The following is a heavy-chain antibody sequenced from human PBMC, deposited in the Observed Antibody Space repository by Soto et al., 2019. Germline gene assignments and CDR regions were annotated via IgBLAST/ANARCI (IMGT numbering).Heavy chain of an antibody. D-gene: IGHD2-8*02. V-gene: IGHV4-61*03. CDR3: ARDKITGLFDY. CDR2: IYYSGST. Sequence: SETLSLTCAVSGGSISSGGYSWSWIRQPPGKGLEWIGYIYYSGSTNYNPSLKSRVTISVDTSKNHFSLKLTSVTAADTAVYYCARDKITGLFDYWGQGTLVTVSS. J-gene: IGHJ4*02. CDR1: GGSISSGGYS.